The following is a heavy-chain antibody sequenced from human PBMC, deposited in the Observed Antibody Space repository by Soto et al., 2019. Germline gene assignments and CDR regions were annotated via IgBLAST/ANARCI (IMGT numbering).Heavy chain of an antibody. D-gene: IGHD3-22*01. CDR2: VIPLFGAA. Sequence: SVKVSCKASGVTFSNYGINWVRQAPGQGLEWMGGVIPLFGAANYAQKFQGRVTITADASTSMVYMQLSSLRSEDTAVYYCAREQHDPYDASGYYFNWFDPWGQGTLVTVSS. V-gene: IGHV1-69*13. CDR1: GVTFSNYG. J-gene: IGHJ5*02. CDR3: AREQHDPYDASGYYFNWFDP.